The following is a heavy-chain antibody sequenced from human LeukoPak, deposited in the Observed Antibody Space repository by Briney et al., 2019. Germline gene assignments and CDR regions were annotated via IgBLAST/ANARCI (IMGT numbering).Heavy chain of an antibody. V-gene: IGHV1-46*01. CDR2: INPSGGTT. D-gene: IGHD2-21*01. Sequence: GASVKVSCKASGYTFTSYYMHWVRQAPGQGLEWMGIINPSGGTTSYAQKFQGRVTLTRDTSTSTVYMEMRSLRSEDTAVYYCARDLFRAAGSNYYGMDVWGQGTTVTVSS. CDR3: ARDLFRAAGSNYYGMDV. J-gene: IGHJ6*02. CDR1: GYTFTSYY.